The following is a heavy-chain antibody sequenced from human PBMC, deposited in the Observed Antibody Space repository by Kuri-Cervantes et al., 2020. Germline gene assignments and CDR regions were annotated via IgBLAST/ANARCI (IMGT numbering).Heavy chain of an antibody. V-gene: IGHV3-21*01. CDR2: ISSSSSYI. J-gene: IGHJ2*01. CDR1: GFTFSSYS. D-gene: IGHD6-19*01. CDR3: ARVTAVAGTSSPDWYFDL. Sequence: GESLKISCAASGFTFSSYSMNWVRQAPGKGLEWVSSISSSSSYIYYADSVKGRFTISRDNAKNSLYLQMNSLRAEDTAVYYCARVTAVAGTSSPDWYFDLWGRGTLVTVSS.